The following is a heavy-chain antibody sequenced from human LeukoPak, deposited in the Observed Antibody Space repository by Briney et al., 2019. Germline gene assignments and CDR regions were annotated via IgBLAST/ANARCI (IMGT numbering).Heavy chain of an antibody. J-gene: IGHJ4*02. V-gene: IGHV2-70*18. D-gene: IGHD6-13*01. CDR3: ARTLAAAGIRFDY. Sequence: TLSLTCTVSGGSIENHHWTWVRQPPGKALEWLARIDWDDDKYYSTSLKTRLTISKDTSKNQVVLTMTNMDPVDTATYYCARTLAAAGIRFDYWGQGTLVTVSS. CDR2: IDWDDDK. CDR1: GGSIENHHW.